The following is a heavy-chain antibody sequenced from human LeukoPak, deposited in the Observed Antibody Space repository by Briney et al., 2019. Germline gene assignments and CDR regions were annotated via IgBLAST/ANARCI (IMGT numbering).Heavy chain of an antibody. CDR1: GYTFTGYS. D-gene: IGHD3/OR15-3a*01. J-gene: IGHJ4*01. Sequence: GASVKVSCKASGYTFTGYSIYWVRQAPGQGLEWMGGINPNSGDTNFAQKFQGRVTMTRDTSISTAYMELSGLRSDDTAIYYCARGYVWIEMGLGYWGHGTLVTVSS. V-gene: IGHV1-2*02. CDR2: INPNSGDT. CDR3: ARGYVWIEMGLGY.